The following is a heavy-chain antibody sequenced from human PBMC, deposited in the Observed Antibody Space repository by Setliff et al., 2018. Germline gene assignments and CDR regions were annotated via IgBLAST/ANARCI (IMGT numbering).Heavy chain of an antibody. J-gene: IGHJ4*02. CDR3: ARGFLRYDSGTYYTY. Sequence: SETLSLTCAVQGGPFSGYYWSWIRQPPGKGLESIGDINHSGGTNYNPSLKSRVTVSIDTSKNHFSLKLSSVTAADTAVYYCARGFLRYDSGTYYTYWGQRTLVTVPQ. D-gene: IGHD3-10*01. V-gene: IGHV4-34*01. CDR1: GGPFSGYY. CDR2: INHSGGT.